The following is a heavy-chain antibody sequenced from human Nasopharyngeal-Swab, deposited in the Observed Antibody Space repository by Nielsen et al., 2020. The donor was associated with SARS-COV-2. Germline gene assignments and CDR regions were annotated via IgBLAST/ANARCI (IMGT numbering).Heavy chain of an antibody. Sequence: WIRQPSGKGLEWVSYISSGGSTTHYADSVKGRFTISRDNAKNSLYLQMNSLRVEDTAVYYCARDGVTTVPTGEDYWGQGTLVTVSS. J-gene: IGHJ4*02. CDR2: ISSGGSTT. D-gene: IGHD4-17*01. V-gene: IGHV3-48*03. CDR3: ARDGVTTVPTGEDY.